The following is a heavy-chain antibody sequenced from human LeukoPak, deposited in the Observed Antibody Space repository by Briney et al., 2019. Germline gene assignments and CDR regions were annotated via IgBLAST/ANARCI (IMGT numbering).Heavy chain of an antibody. V-gene: IGHV5-51*01. Sequence: GESPKISCKGSGYSFTSYWIGWVRQMPGKGLERMGIIYHGDSDTRYSPSFQGQVTISADKSISTAYLQWSSLKASDTAMYYCARHVVGNAAMVRIDYWGQGTLVTVSS. D-gene: IGHD5-18*01. CDR3: ARHVVGNAAMVRIDY. J-gene: IGHJ4*02. CDR2: IYHGDSDT. CDR1: GYSFTSYW.